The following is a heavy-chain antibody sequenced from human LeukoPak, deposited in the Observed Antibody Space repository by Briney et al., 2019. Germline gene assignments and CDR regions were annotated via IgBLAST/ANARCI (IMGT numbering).Heavy chain of an antibody. CDR2: INPNSGDT. CDR1: GYTFTDYY. Sequence: ASVKVSCKASGYTFTDYYMHWVRQVPGQGLEWMGWINPNSGDTDYAQKFQGRVTMTRDTSVSTAYMELRRLRSDDTAVYYCARGWIGNDYYYGMDAWGQGTTVTVSS. J-gene: IGHJ6*02. CDR3: ARGWIGNDYYYGMDA. V-gene: IGHV1-2*02. D-gene: IGHD2-2*03.